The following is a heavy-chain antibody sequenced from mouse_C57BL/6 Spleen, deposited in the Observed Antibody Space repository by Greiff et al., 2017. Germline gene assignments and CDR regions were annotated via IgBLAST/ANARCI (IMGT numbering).Heavy chain of an antibody. D-gene: IGHD4-1*01. CDR3: ARTGTVSYYYAMDY. CDR2: ISSGSSTI. CDR1: GFTFSDYG. J-gene: IGHJ4*01. Sequence: EVKLMESGGGLVKPGGSLKLSCAASGFTFSDYGMHWVRQAPEKGLEWVAYISSGSSTIYYADKVKGRFTISRDNAKNTLFLQMTSLRSEDKAMYYCARTGTVSYYYAMDYWGQGTSVTVSS. V-gene: IGHV5-17*01.